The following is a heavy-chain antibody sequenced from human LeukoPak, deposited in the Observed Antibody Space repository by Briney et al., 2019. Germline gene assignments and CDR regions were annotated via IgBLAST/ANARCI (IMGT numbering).Heavy chain of an antibody. J-gene: IGHJ4*02. Sequence: GGSLRLSCAASGFTFSRSWMNWVRQAPGKGLEWVAYTSRGGSDISYADSVKGRFTISTDNANSSLYLQMNSLRAEDTAVYFCVRARLIRLENFFDYWGQGTLVTVSS. CDR2: TSRGGSDI. CDR3: VRARLIRLENFFDY. D-gene: IGHD2-21*02. V-gene: IGHV3-21*05. CDR1: GFTFSRSW.